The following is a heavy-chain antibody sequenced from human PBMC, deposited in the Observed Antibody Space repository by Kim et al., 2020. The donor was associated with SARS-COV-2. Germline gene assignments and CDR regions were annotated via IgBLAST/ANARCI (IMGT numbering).Heavy chain of an antibody. CDR3: AKGVTLRYFDWLFPFDP. V-gene: IGHV3-9*01. J-gene: IGHJ5*02. D-gene: IGHD3-9*01. Sequence: VKGRFTISRDNAKNSLYLQMNSLRAEDTALYYCAKGVTLRYFDWLFPFDPWGQGTLVTVSS.